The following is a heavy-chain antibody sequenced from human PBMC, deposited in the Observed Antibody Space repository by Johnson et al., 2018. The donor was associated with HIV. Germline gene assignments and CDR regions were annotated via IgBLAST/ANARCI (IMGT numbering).Heavy chain of an antibody. D-gene: IGHD6-6*01. CDR3: AKDTTFSSSHAFDI. J-gene: IGHJ3*02. V-gene: IGHV3-66*01. CDR1: GFSVSNTY. CDR2: IYSGGST. Sequence: VQLVESGGGLVQYGGSLRLSCGASGFSVSNTYMNWVRQAPGKGLEWVSVIYSGGSTYYADSVRGRFTISRDNSKNTLYLQMNSLRAEDTALYYCAKDTTFSSSHAFDIWGQGTMVTVSS.